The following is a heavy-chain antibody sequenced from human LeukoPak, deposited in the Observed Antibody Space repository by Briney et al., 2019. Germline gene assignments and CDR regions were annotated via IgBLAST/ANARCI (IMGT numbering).Heavy chain of an antibody. D-gene: IGHD4-23*01. CDR2: INSDGGST. J-gene: IGHJ5*02. CDR3: TRYDFRGNSSLSFEP. V-gene: IGHV3-74*01. Sequence: GGSLRLSCAASGFTFSSYWMHWVRQAPGKGLEWVSRINSDGGSTSYADSVKGRFTISRDNAKSTLYLQMNSLRAEDTAVYYCTRYDFRGNSSLSFEPWGQGTLVTVSA. CDR1: GFTFSSYW.